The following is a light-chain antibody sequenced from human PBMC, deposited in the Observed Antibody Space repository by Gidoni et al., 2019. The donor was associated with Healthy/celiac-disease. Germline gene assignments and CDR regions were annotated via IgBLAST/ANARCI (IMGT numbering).Light chain of an antibody. V-gene: IGKV3D-15*01. CDR2: GAS. CDR1: QSVSSN. Sequence: IERTQSPATLSVSPGERATLSCRASQSVSSNLAWYQQKPGQAPRLLIYGASIRATGIPARFSGSGSGTEFTLTISSLQSEDFAVYYCQQYNNWPLALTFGGGTKVEIK. J-gene: IGKJ4*01. CDR3: QQYNNWPLALT.